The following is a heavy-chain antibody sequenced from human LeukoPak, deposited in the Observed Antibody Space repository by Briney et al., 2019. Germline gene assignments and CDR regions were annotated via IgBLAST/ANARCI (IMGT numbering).Heavy chain of an antibody. J-gene: IGHJ4*02. V-gene: IGHV3-30-3*01. D-gene: IGHD3-10*01. CDR3: AKDINYYGSGSYYLY. Sequence: PGGSLRLSCAASGFTFSSYAMHWVRQAPGKGLEWVAVISYDGSNKYYADSVKGRFTISRDNSKNTLYLQMNSLRAEDTAVYYCAKDINYYGSGSYYLYWGQGTLVTVSS. CDR2: ISYDGSNK. CDR1: GFTFSSYA.